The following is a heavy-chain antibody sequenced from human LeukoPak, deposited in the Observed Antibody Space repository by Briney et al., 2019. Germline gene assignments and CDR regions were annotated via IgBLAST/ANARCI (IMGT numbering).Heavy chain of an antibody. V-gene: IGHV4-34*01. CDR2: INHSGST. J-gene: IGHJ4*02. CDR3: ASLRRNLYYYGSGIFNDY. CDR1: GGSFSGYY. Sequence: KPSETLSLTCAVYGGSFSGYYWSWIRQPPGKGLEWIGEINHSGSTNYNPSLKSRVTISVDTSKNQFSLKLSSVTAADTAVYYCASLRRNLYYYGSGIFNDYWGQGTLVTVSS. D-gene: IGHD3-10*01.